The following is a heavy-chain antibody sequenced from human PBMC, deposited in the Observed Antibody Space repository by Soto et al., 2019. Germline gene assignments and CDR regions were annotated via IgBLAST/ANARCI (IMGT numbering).Heavy chain of an antibody. CDR3: AKGERDYYGMGV. J-gene: IGHJ6*02. Sequence: GGSLRPSCAASGFTFSSHAMSWVRQAPGKGLEWVSAISGSGGNTYYADSVKGRFTISRDNSKNTLYLQMNSLRAEDTAIYYCAKGERDYYGMGVWGQGTTVTVSS. V-gene: IGHV3-23*01. CDR2: ISGSGGNT. CDR1: GFTFSSHA.